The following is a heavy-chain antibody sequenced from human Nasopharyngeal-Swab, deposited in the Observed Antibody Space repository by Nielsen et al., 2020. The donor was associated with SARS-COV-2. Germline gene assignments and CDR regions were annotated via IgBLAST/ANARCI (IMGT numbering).Heavy chain of an antibody. V-gene: IGHV1-8*01. D-gene: IGHD3-10*01. CDR1: GYTFPSYD. J-gene: IGHJ4*02. CDR3: ARGPRRPGGRYYGSGSYYNVDY. CDR2: MNPNSGNT. Sequence: VQVSCKASGYTFPSYDINWVRQATGQGLEWMGWMNPNSGNTGYAQKFQGRVTMTRNTSISTAYMELSSLRSEDTAVYYCARGPRRPGGRYYGSGSYYNVDYWGQGTLVTVSS.